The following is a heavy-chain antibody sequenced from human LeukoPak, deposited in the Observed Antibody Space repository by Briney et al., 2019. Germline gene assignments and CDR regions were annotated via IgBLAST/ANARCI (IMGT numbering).Heavy chain of an antibody. Sequence: GASVTVSCKASGGTFSSYAISWVRQAPGQGLEWMGGIIPIFGTANYAQKFQGRVTITTDESTSTAYMELSSLRSEDTAVYYCASGIAARDAFDIWGQGTMVTVSS. CDR2: IIPIFGTA. D-gene: IGHD6-6*01. J-gene: IGHJ3*02. CDR3: ASGIAARDAFDI. V-gene: IGHV1-69*05. CDR1: GGTFSSYA.